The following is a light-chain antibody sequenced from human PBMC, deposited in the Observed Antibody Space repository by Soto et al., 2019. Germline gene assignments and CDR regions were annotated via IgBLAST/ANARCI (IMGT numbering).Light chain of an antibody. V-gene: IGKV3-11*01. CDR3: QQRSVWPLT. CDR1: QSVTNY. CDR2: VAS. J-gene: IGKJ4*01. Sequence: EIVLTQSPATLSLSPGERATLSCRASQSVTNYLAWYQQKPGQAPRLLIYVASNRATGIPARFSGSGYGTDFTLTISSLEPEDFGVYYCQQRSVWPLTFGGGTTMEIK.